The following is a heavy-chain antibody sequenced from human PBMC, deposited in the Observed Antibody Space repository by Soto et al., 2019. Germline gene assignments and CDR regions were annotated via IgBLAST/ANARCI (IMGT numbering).Heavy chain of an antibody. CDR3: ALTTPNWFDP. CDR1: GGSISSSSYY. J-gene: IGHJ5*02. V-gene: IGHV4-39*01. D-gene: IGHD4-17*01. CDR2: IYYSGST. Sequence: SETLSLTCTVSGGSISSSSYYWGWICQPPGKGLEWIGSIYYSGSTYYNPSLKSRVTISVDTSKNQFSLKLSSVTAADTAVYYCALTTPNWFDPWGQGTLVTVSS.